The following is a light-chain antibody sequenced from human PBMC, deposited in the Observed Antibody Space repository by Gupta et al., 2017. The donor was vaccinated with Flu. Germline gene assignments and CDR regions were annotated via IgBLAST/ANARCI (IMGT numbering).Light chain of an antibody. V-gene: IGKV4-1*01. CDR1: QSVLYSSNNKNY. J-gene: IGKJ2*01. CDR3: QHYYDNPYT. Sequence: DIVMTQSPDSLAVALGERAAINCKSSQSVLYSSNNKNYLAWYQQKPGQPPKLLMRWASTRESGVPDRFRGSGSGTEFTLTISSLQTEDVAVYYCQHYYDNPYTFGPGDQAGDQT. CDR2: WAS.